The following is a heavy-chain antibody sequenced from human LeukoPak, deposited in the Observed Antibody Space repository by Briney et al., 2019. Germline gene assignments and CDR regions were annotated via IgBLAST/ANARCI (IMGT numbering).Heavy chain of an antibody. CDR3: ARDLVPAAMFDYYYYMDV. J-gene: IGHJ6*03. CDR1: GYTFTGYY. D-gene: IGHD2-2*01. CDR2: INPNGGGT. Sequence: ASVKVSCKASGYTFTGYYMHWVRQAPGQGLEWMGWINPNGGGTNYAQKFQGRVTMTRDTSISTAYMELSRLRSDDTAVYYCARDLVPAAMFDYYYYMDVWGKGTTVTISS. V-gene: IGHV1-2*02.